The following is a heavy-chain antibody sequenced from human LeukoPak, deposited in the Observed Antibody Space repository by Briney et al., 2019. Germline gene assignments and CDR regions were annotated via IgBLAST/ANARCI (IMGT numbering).Heavy chain of an antibody. D-gene: IGHD2-2*02. V-gene: IGHV1-2*06. Sequence: ASVKVSCKASGYRFTGHHVYWVRQAPGQGPEWIGRINPNSGAANYAQNFQGRVTMTTDTSITTTYMELSSLTSADTAVYYCAINPCSYNMPGDHYYLDYWGQGTLVTVSS. CDR2: INPNSGAA. CDR1: GYRFTGHH. CDR3: AINPCSYNMPGDHYYLDY. J-gene: IGHJ4*02.